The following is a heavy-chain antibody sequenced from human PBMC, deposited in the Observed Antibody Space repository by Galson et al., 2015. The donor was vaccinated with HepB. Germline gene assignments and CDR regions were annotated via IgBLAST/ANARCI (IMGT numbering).Heavy chain of an antibody. CDR2: ISSSSTTI. V-gene: IGHV3-48*04. CDR3: ARETTWYFDL. D-gene: IGHD4-11*01. CDR1: TFIFSTYS. J-gene: IGHJ2*01. Sequence: SLRLSCAASTFIFSTYSMNWVRQAPGKGLEWVSYISSSSTTIYYADSVKDRFTISRDNAKNSLYLQMNSLRVEDTAVYYCARETTWYFDLWGRGTLLTVSS.